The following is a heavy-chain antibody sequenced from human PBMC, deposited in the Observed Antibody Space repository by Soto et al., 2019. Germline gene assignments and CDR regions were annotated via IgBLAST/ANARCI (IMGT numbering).Heavy chain of an antibody. CDR3: ASSPLETTVTTFDY. CDR1: GGSISSYY. CDR2: IYYSGST. J-gene: IGHJ4*02. D-gene: IGHD4-17*01. V-gene: IGHV4-59*01. Sequence: SETLSLTCTVSGGSISSYYWSWIRQPPGKGLEWIGYIYYSGSTNYNPSLKSRVTISVDTSKNQFSLKLSSVTAADTAVYYCASSPLETTVTTFDYWGQGNLVPVSS.